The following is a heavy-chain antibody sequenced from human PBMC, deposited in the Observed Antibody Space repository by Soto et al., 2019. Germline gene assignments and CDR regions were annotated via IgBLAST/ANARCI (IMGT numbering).Heavy chain of an antibody. CDR3: ARSHCSGGSCYLGAFDI. J-gene: IGHJ3*02. CDR1: GYPFINFF. D-gene: IGHD2-15*01. Sequence: ASVKVSCKASGYPFINFFIHWVRQAPGQGLEWVGIINPSGGATTYPQKFQGRVTMTRDTSTSTVYMDVSSLRFDDTAVYYCARSHCSGGSCYLGAFDIWGQGTMVTVSS. CDR2: INPSGGAT. V-gene: IGHV1-46*01.